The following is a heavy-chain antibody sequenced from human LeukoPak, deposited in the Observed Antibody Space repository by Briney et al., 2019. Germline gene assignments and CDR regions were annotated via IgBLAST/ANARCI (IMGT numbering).Heavy chain of an antibody. CDR2: MYYSGTT. D-gene: IGHD3-3*01. CDR3: ARAVITVSGVIISWFDA. Sequence: SETLSLTCTVSGESIISSSHYWGWIRQAPGKGLEWIASMYYSGTTYYNPSLRSRVTMSVDTSANQFSLKVNSVSAADTSVYYCARAVITVSGVIISWFDAWGQGNLVIVSS. J-gene: IGHJ5*02. V-gene: IGHV4-39*01. CDR1: GESIISSSHY.